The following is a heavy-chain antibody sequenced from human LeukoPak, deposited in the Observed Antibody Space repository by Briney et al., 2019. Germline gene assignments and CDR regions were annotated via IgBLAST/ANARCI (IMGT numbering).Heavy chain of an antibody. D-gene: IGHD3-10*01. CDR2: ISSSGSTI. CDR1: GFTFSSYE. Sequence: GGSLRLSCAASGFTFSSYEINWVRQAPGEGLEWVSYISSSGSTIYYADSVKGRFTISRDNAKNSLYLQMNSLRAEDTAVYYCARDCRYGSGFGCFYYGMDVWGQGTTVTVSS. V-gene: IGHV3-48*03. J-gene: IGHJ6*02. CDR3: ARDCRYGSGFGCFYYGMDV.